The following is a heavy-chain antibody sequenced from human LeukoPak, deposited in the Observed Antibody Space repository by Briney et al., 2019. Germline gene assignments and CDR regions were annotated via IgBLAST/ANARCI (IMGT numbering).Heavy chain of an antibody. D-gene: IGHD6-19*01. Sequence: PSETLSLTCTVSGGSISGYYWSWIRQSPGKGLEWIGYIYSSGATNYYPSFKSRVTISLDTSKNQFSLKVSSVTAADTAVYHCVRHVRDSSGVSHHYYLDVWGKGTTVTVSS. CDR1: GGSISGYY. CDR3: VRHVRDSSGVSHHYYLDV. V-gene: IGHV4-4*08. CDR2: IYSSGAT. J-gene: IGHJ6*03.